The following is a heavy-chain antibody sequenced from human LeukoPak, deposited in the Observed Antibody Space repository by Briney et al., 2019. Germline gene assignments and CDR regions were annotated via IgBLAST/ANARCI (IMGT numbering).Heavy chain of an antibody. CDR1: GYTFTSYD. J-gene: IGHJ5*02. V-gene: IGHV1-8*03. CDR3: ARCSSTSCYRFRNWFDP. CDR2: MNPNSGNT. D-gene: IGHD2-2*02. Sequence: ASVKVSYKASGYTFTSYDINWVRQATGQGLEWMGWMNPNSGNTGYAQKFQGRVTITRNTSISTAYMELSSLRSEDTAVYYCARCSSTSCYRFRNWFDPWGQGTLVTVSS.